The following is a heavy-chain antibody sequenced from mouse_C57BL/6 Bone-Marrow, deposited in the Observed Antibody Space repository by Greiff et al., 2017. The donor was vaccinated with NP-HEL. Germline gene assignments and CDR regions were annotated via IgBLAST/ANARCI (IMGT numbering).Heavy chain of an antibody. V-gene: IGHV1-52*01. Sequence: QVQLQQSGAELVRPGSSVKLSCKASGYTFTSYWMHWVKQRPIQGLEWIGNIDPSDSETHYNQKFKDKATLTVDKSSSTAYMQLSSLTSEDSAVYYCARWALYYYGSEGFDYWGQGTTLTVSS. J-gene: IGHJ2*01. D-gene: IGHD1-1*01. CDR1: GYTFTSYW. CDR2: IDPSDSET. CDR3: ARWALYYYGSEGFDY.